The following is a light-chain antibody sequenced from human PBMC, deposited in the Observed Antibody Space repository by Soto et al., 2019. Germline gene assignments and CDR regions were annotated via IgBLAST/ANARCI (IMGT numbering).Light chain of an antibody. CDR1: SSDIGGYNA. V-gene: IGLV2-23*02. CDR3: CSFAGSNPFPYV. CDR2: EVT. Sequence: QSALTQPASVSGSPGQTITISCTGTSSDIGGYNAVSWYQHHPGKAPKLIIYEVTHRPSGVSSRFSGSKSGNTASLTISGLQTDDEADYHCCSFAGSNPFPYVFGTGTKVTVL. J-gene: IGLJ1*01.